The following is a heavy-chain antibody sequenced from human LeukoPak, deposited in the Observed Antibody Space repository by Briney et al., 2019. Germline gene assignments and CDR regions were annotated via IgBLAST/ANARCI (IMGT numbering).Heavy chain of an antibody. CDR3: ARDLAFGYRNWFDP. CDR1: GFIFRHHG. J-gene: IGHJ5*02. Sequence: GSLRLSCAAAGFIFRHHGMHLVRQAPGKGPGWVAVISNDVTYKTYADSVKVRLTISRDSFNNTLYLEMNSLRAEDTAVYFCARDLAFGYRNWFDPWGQGTLVRVFS. D-gene: IGHD3-16*01. V-gene: IGHV3-30*03. CDR2: ISNDVTYK.